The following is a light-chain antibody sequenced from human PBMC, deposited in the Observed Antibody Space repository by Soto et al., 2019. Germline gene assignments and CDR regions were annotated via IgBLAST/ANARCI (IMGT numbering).Light chain of an antibody. CDR3: QQYNSYSPWT. J-gene: IGKJ1*01. CDR2: KAS. Sequence: DIQMTQSPSTLSASVGDRVTITCRASQSISSWLAWYQQKPGKAPKLLIYKASSLESGVPSRFSGSGSGTEFTLTVSSLQPDDFATYYCQQYNSYSPWTFAQETKVAIK. V-gene: IGKV1-5*03. CDR1: QSISSW.